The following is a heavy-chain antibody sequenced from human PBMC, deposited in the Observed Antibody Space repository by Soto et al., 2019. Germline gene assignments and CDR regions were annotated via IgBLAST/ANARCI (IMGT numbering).Heavy chain of an antibody. Sequence: GGSLRLSCAASGFTVSSNYMSWVRQAPGKGLEWVSLISWDGGSTYYADSVKGRFTISRDNSKNSLYLQMNSLRTEDTALYYCAKDILAAAGTREYYYYGMDFWGPGTTVTVSS. D-gene: IGHD6-13*01. CDR2: ISWDGGST. CDR1: GFTVSSNY. J-gene: IGHJ6*02. V-gene: IGHV3-43*01. CDR3: AKDILAAAGTREYYYYGMDF.